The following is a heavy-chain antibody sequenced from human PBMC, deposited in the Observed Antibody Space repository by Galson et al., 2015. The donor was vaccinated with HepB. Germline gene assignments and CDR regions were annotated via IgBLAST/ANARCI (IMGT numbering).Heavy chain of an antibody. Sequence: SLRLSCAASGFTFSNYAMSWVRQAPGMGLEWVSGIINSGSSTWYADSVKGRFTISRDNSRNTVYLQMNGLRAEDTAVYYCAKTRGYCSGVNCYLDYWGQGTLVTVSS. CDR3: AKTRGYCSGVNCYLDY. CDR1: GFTFSNYA. J-gene: IGHJ4*02. CDR2: IINSGSST. V-gene: IGHV3-23*05. D-gene: IGHD2-15*01.